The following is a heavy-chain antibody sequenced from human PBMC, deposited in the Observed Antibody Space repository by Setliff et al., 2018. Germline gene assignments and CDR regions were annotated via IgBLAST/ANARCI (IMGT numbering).Heavy chain of an antibody. CDR3: ARHRGRAAAGTCFDI. Sequence: PGESLKISCQGSGYSFTNYWIGWVRQMPGKGLEWMWIIYPLDSDTRYSPSFQGQVTISADKSVSTAYLQWRSLKASDTAIYYCARHRGRAAAGTCFDIWGQGTLVTVSS. J-gene: IGHJ4*02. V-gene: IGHV5-51*01. D-gene: IGHD6-13*01. CDR2: IYPLDSDT. CDR1: GYSFTNYW.